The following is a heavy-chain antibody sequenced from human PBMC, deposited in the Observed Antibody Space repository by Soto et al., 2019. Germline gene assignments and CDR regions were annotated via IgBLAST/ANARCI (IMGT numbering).Heavy chain of an antibody. CDR3: ARDGSGYCSGGSCYVFDY. D-gene: IGHD2-15*01. CDR1: GYSFTSYA. J-gene: IGHJ4*02. CDR2: INAGNGNT. V-gene: IGHV1-3*01. Sequence: GASVEVSCKASGYSFTSYAMHWVLQAPGQRLEWMGWINAGNGNTKYSQKFQGRVTITRDTSASTAYMELSSLRSEDTAVYYCARDGSGYCSGGSCYVFDYWGQGTLVTVSS.